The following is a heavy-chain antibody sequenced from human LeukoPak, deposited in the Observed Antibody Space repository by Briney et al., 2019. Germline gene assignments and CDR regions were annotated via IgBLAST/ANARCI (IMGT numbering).Heavy chain of an antibody. Sequence: GGSLRLSCAASGFTFSDYYMSWIRQAPGKGLEWVSYISSSYTKYYADSVKGRFTISRDNAKNSLYLQMNSLRAEDTAVYYCARSDDHLVGLPDYWGQGTLVTVSS. D-gene: IGHD3-9*01. CDR3: ARSDDHLVGLPDY. J-gene: IGHJ4*02. V-gene: IGHV3-11*04. CDR1: GFTFSDYY. CDR2: ISSSYTK.